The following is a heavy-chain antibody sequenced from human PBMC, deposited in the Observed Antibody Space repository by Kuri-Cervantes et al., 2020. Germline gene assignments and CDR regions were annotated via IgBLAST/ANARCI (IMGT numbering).Heavy chain of an antibody. CDR3: ARAPYCSSTSCPRRKWNYYYYYMDV. CDR1: GGSFSGHY. Sequence: SETLSLTCTVDGGSFSGHYWSWIRQPPGKGLEWIGEINHSGSTNYNPSLKSRVTISVDTSKNQFSLKLSSVTAADTAVYYCARAPYCSSTSCPRRKWNYYYYYMDVWGKGTPVTVSS. D-gene: IGHD2-2*01. J-gene: IGHJ6*03. CDR2: INHSGST. V-gene: IGHV4-34*01.